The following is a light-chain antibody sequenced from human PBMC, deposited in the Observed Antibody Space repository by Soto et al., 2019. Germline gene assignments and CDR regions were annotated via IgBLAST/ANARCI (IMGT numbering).Light chain of an antibody. CDR2: EVS. V-gene: IGLV2-14*01. J-gene: IGLJ1*01. CDR3: SSYTSGTTLFV. Sequence: QSALTQPASVSGSPGQSITISCTGTSSDVGGYSYVSWYQQHPGKAPKLMIYEVSNRPSGVSNRFSGSKSGNTASLTISGLQAEDEADYYCSSYTSGTTLFVFGTGTKFTVL. CDR1: SSDVGGYSY.